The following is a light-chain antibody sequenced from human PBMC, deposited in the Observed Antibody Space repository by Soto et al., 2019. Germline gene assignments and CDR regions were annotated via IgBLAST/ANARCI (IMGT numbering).Light chain of an antibody. CDR1: SSDVGGYNF. Sequence: QSALTQPPSASGSPGQSVTISCTGTSSDVGGYNFVSWYQQHPGKAPKLIIYEVSKRPSGVPGRFSGSKSVNTASLTVSGLQAEDEADYYCASYAGSSTVYGTGTKLTVL. CDR2: EVS. V-gene: IGLV2-8*01. J-gene: IGLJ1*01. CDR3: ASYAGSSTV.